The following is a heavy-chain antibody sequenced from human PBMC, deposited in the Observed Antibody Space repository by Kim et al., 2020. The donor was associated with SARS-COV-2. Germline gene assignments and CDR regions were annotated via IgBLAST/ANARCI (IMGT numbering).Heavy chain of an antibody. CDR3: ASPPDSSRWYYYYYFLDV. Sequence: GGSLRLSCAASGITVSSNYMSWVRQAPGKGLEWVSVIYSGGSTYYADSVKGRFSMSRDHSKNMVFLQMNSLRPEDTAVYYGASPPDSSRWYYYYYFLDV. J-gene: IGHJ6*03. D-gene: IGHD6-13*01. V-gene: IGHV3-66*01. CDR2: IYSGGST. CDR1: GITVSSNY.